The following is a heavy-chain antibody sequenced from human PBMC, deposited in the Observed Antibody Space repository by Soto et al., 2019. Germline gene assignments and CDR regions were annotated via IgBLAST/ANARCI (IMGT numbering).Heavy chain of an antibody. CDR2: IVPILGAG. CDR3: AREGEGIPAHRY. V-gene: IGHV1-69*06. CDR1: GDTFTTYT. Sequence: QVQLVQSGAEVKKPGSSVKVSCKASGDTFTTYTINWVRQAPGQGLEWMGGIVPILGAGKYAQKFQSRVKITADRSTTTAYLDLSSLRSDDTAVYYCAREGEGIPAHRYWGQGTLVTVSS. J-gene: IGHJ4*02. D-gene: IGHD3-16*01.